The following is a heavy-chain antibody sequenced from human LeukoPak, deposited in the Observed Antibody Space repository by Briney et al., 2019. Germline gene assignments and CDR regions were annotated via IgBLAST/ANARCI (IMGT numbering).Heavy chain of an antibody. J-gene: IGHJ6*03. CDR2: FDPEDGET. CDR3: ATGSRNTAMGFYYYYYYMDV. D-gene: IGHD5-18*01. V-gene: IGHV1-24*01. CDR1: GYTLTELS. Sequence: ASVKVSCKVSGYTLTELSMHWVRQAPGKGLEWMGGFDPEDGETIYAQKFQGRVTMTEDTSTDTAYMELSSLRSEDTAVYYCATGSRNTAMGFYYYYYYMDVWGKGTTVTVSS.